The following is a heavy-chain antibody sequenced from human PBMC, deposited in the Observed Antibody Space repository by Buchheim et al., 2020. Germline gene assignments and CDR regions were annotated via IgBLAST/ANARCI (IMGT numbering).Heavy chain of an antibody. V-gene: IGHV3-21*01. CDR1: GFTFSSYS. Sequence: EVQLVESGGGLVKPGGSLRLSCAASGFTFSSYSMNWVRQAPGKGLEWVSSISSSSSYIYYADSVKGRFTISRENAKTSLYLQMNSLRAEDTAVYYCARLYDYGDYDPSLDYWGQGTL. CDR3: ARLYDYGDYDPSLDY. D-gene: IGHD4-17*01. J-gene: IGHJ4*02. CDR2: ISSSSSYI.